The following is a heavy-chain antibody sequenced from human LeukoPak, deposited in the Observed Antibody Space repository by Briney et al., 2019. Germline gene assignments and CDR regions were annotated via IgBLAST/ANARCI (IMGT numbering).Heavy chain of an antibody. V-gene: IGHV1-2*06. CDR3: ARVGTSSSWYNWFDP. CDR1: GYTFTGYY. CDR2: INPNSGGT. D-gene: IGHD6-13*01. J-gene: IGHJ5*02. Sequence: ASVKVSCKASGYTFTGYYMHWVRQPAGQGLEWMGRINPNSGGTNYAQKFQGRVTMTRDTSISPAYMELSRLRSDDTAVYYCARVGTSSSWYNWFDPWGQGTLVTVSS.